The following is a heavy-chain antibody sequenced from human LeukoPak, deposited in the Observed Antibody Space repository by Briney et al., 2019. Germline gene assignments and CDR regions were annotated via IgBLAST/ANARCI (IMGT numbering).Heavy chain of an antibody. D-gene: IGHD1-26*01. CDR2: IKQDGSEK. CDR1: GFTFSSYW. V-gene: IGHV3-7*01. Sequence: PGGSLRLSCAASGFTFSSYWMTWVRQAPGKGLEWVANIKQDGSEKYYVDSVKGRFTISRDNAKNSLSLQMNSLRAEDTAVYYCARDHGGGSYGLFDYWGQGTLVTVSS. CDR3: ARDHGGGSYGLFDY. J-gene: IGHJ4*02.